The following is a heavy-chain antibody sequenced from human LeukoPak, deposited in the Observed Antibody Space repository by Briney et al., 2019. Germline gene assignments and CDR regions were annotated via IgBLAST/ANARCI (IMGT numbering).Heavy chain of an antibody. CDR2: INHIGTT. Sequence: SETLSLTCAVYDGSFSDFYWSWIRQPPGKGLEWIGEINHIGTTNYNPSFKSRVSISVDTSKNQFSLKLSSVTAADTAVYYCARDRLWFGDLDAFDIWGQGTMVTVSS. V-gene: IGHV4-34*01. CDR3: ARDRLWFGDLDAFDI. D-gene: IGHD3-10*01. J-gene: IGHJ3*02. CDR1: DGSFSDFY.